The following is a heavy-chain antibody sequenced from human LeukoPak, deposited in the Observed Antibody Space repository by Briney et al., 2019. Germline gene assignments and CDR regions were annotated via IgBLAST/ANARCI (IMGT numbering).Heavy chain of an antibody. D-gene: IGHD3-3*01. V-gene: IGHV3-23*01. CDR2: ISGSGGST. CDR1: GFTFSSYA. CDR3: AKPEERFLEWSTSFDY. J-gene: IGHJ4*02. Sequence: GGSLRLSCAASGFTFSSYAMSWVRQAPGKGLEWVSAISGSGGSTYYADSVKGRFTISRDNSKNTLYRQMISLRAEDTAVYYCAKPEERFLEWSTSFDYWGQGTLVTVSS.